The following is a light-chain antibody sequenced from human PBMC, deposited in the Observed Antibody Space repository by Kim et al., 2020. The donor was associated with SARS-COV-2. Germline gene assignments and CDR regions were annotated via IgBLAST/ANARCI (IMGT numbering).Light chain of an antibody. Sequence: SYELTQPPSVSVAPGKTARITCGGNNIGSKSGHWYQQQPGQAPVLVIYYDSDRPSGIPERFSGYNSGNTATLTISRVEAGDEADYYCQVWDSSSGHRVFGGGPQLTVL. CDR2: YDS. CDR3: QVWDSSSGHRV. J-gene: IGLJ3*02. CDR1: NIGSKS. V-gene: IGLV3-21*04.